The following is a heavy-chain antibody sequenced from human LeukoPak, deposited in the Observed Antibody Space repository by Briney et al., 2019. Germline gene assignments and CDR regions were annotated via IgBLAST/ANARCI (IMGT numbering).Heavy chain of an antibody. Sequence: ASVKVSCKASGYTFTSYGISWVRQAPGQGLEWMGWISAYNGNTNYAQKLQGRVTITRNTSISTAYIELSSLRSDDTAVYYCARVWNDGLGYYFDYWGQGTLVTVSS. CDR1: GYTFTSYG. J-gene: IGHJ4*02. D-gene: IGHD1-1*01. CDR3: ARVWNDGLGYYFDY. CDR2: ISAYNGNT. V-gene: IGHV1-18*01.